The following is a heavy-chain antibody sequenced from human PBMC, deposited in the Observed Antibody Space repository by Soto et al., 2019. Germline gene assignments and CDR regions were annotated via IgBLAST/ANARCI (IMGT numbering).Heavy chain of an antibody. CDR2: ISAYNGNT. CDR1: CYTFTSYG. Sequence: SVQVSCKASCYTFTSYGISWVRQAPGQGLEWMGWISAYNGNTNYAQKLQGRVTMTTDTSTSTAYMELRSLRSDDTAVYYCARDGGGHYDFWSGYPPLNWFDPWGQGTLVTVSS. CDR3: ARDGGGHYDFWSGYPPLNWFDP. V-gene: IGHV1-18*01. J-gene: IGHJ5*02. D-gene: IGHD3-3*01.